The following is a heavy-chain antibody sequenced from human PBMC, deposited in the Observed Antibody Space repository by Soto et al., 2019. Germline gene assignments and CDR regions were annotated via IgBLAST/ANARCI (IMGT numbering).Heavy chain of an antibody. CDR1: GGTFSRYA. J-gene: IGHJ6*02. V-gene: IGHV1-69*06. CDR3: ARRANRGLDV. Sequence: QVQLVQSGAEVRKPGSSVKVSCESSGGTFSRYAINWVRQAPGQGLERMGGVIPPFNSAAYAQKFQGRVKIPPDTSTSTAYMKLSSLRSEDTAVYYCARRANRGLDVWGQATTVTVSS. D-gene: IGHD2-8*01. CDR2: VIPPFNSA.